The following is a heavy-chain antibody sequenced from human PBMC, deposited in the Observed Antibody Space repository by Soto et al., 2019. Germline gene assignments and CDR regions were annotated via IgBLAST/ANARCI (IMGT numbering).Heavy chain of an antibody. V-gene: IGHV3-53*01. CDR1: GFTVSSNY. J-gene: IGHJ4*02. CDR3: ARDSYYYDSSGYYSNFDY. CDR2: IYSGGST. Sequence: GGSLRLSCAASGFTVSSNYMSWVRQAPGKGLEWVSVIYSGGSTYYADSVKGRFTISRDNSKNTLYLQMNSLRAEDTAVYYCARDSYYYDSSGYYSNFDYWGQGTLVTVSS. D-gene: IGHD3-22*01.